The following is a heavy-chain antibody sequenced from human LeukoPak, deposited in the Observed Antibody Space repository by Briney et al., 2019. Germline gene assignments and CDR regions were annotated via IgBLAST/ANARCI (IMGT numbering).Heavy chain of an antibody. Sequence: GGSLRLSCAASGFIFSRFWMNWVRQAPGKGLEWVATIKEDGSEKYYVDSMRGRITISRDNAKNSLYLQINSLRAEDTAMYYCARLSGSGSSPFDYWGQGTLLTVSS. J-gene: IGHJ4*02. D-gene: IGHD3-10*01. CDR1: GFIFSRFW. CDR3: ARLSGSGSSPFDY. CDR2: IKEDGSEK. V-gene: IGHV3-7*03.